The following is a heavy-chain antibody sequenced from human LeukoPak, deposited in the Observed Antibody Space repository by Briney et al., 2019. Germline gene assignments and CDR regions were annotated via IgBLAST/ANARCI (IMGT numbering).Heavy chain of an antibody. CDR2: INHSGRT. D-gene: IGHD2-2*01. J-gene: IGHJ4*02. CDR1: GVSFSGYY. Sequence: SETLSLTCAVYGVSFSGYYWSWIRQPPGKGLEWIGEINHSGRTNYNPSLKSQFTISVDTSKNQFSLKMSSVTAADTAVYYCARWRNVAAAMGLENNSLEYWGQGILVTVSS. CDR3: ARWRNVAAAMGLENNSLEY. V-gene: IGHV4-34*01.